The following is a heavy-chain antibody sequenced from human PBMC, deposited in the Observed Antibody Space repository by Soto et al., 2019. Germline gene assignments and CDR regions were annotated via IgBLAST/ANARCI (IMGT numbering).Heavy chain of an antibody. CDR1: GYTFTSYY. CDR2: INPSGGST. Sequence: ASVKVSCKASGYTFTSYYMHWVRQAPGQGLEWMGIINPSGGSTSYAQKFQGGVTMTRDTSTSTVYMELSSLRSEDTAVYYCARDRPKYSSGWYYFDYWGQGTLVTVSS. J-gene: IGHJ4*02. D-gene: IGHD6-19*01. V-gene: IGHV1-46*03. CDR3: ARDRPKYSSGWYYFDY.